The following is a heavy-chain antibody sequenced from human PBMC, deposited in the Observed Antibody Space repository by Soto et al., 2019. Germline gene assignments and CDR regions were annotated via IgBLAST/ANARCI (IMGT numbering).Heavy chain of an antibody. V-gene: IGHV4-39*01. J-gene: IGHJ4*02. CDR3: VRHPRIMVPRQHDYYFDT. CDR1: GASISSRNYY. D-gene: IGHD2-8*01. CDR2: IFYSGST. Sequence: SETLSLTCNVSGASISSRNYYCGWIRQPPGKGLEWFGSIFYSGSTYYNPSLKSRVTISIVTSQNQFSLRLTSVTAADTAVYYCVRHPRIMVPRQHDYYFDTWGPGNLVS.